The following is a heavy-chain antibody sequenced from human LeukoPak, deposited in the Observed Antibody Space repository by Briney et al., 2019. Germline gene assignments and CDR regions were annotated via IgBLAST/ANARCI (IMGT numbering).Heavy chain of an antibody. CDR3: ARHRNSGYHSYGMDV. J-gene: IGHJ6*02. CDR1: GGSISSDIYY. Sequence: SETLSLTCTVSGGSISSDIYYWSWIRQHPGKGLEWIGYIYYSGSTYYNPSLKSRVTMSVDTSKNHFSLQLSSVTAADTAVYYCARHRNSGYHSYGMDVWGQGTTVTVSS. V-gene: IGHV4-31*03. D-gene: IGHD5-12*01. CDR2: IYYSGST.